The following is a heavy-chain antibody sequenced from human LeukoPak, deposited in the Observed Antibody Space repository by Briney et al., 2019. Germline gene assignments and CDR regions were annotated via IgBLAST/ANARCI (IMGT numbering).Heavy chain of an antibody. D-gene: IGHD2-2*01. CDR3: ARHVVVVSANRHDYYYYGLDV. CDR1: GGSISSYY. Sequence: SETLSLTCTVSGGSISSYYWSWIRQPPGKGLEWIGYISDSGSTKYNPSLKSRVTISGDTSKKQFSLKLSSVTAADTAVYYCARHVVVVSANRHDYYYYGLDVWGQGTTVTVSS. CDR2: ISDSGST. V-gene: IGHV4-59*08. J-gene: IGHJ6*02.